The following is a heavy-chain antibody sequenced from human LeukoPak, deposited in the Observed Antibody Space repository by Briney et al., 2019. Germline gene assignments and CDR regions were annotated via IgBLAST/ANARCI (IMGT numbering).Heavy chain of an antibody. CDR2: ISAYNGNT. Sequence: ASVKVSCKASGYTFTSYGISWVRQAPGQGLEWMGWISAYNGNTNYAQKLQGRVTMTTDTSTSTAYMELRSLRSGDTAVYYCARDLRFLEWSPPDYWGQGTLVTVSS. CDR1: GYTFTSYG. D-gene: IGHD3-3*01. CDR3: ARDLRFLEWSPPDY. V-gene: IGHV1-18*01. J-gene: IGHJ4*02.